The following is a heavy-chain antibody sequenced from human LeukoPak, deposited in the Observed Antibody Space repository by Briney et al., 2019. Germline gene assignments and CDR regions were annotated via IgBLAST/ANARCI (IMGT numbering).Heavy chain of an antibody. CDR2: ISAYNGAT. V-gene: IGHV1-18*01. Sequence: ASVKVSCKASGYTFTGYAISWVRQAPGQGLEIMGWISAYNGATHYAQKFQGRVTLTTDTSTSTAYMELRSLRSDDTAMYYCARLDLAYGSGNYYRSWFDPWGQGTLVTVSS. J-gene: IGHJ5*02. CDR3: ARLDLAYGSGNYYRSWFDP. CDR1: GYTFTGYA. D-gene: IGHD3-10*01.